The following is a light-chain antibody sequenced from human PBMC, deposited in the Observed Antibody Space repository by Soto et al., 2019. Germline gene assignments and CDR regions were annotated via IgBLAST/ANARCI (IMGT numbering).Light chain of an antibody. J-gene: IGLJ1*01. Sequence: QSALTQPASVSGSPGQSITISCTGTSSDIGANKFVSWYQQYPGRAPKLIIYEVSNRPSEVSVRFSGSKSGNTASLTVSGLRAEDEADYYCIAYTNTGARVFGTGTKVTVL. CDR2: EVS. CDR1: SSDIGANKF. V-gene: IGLV2-14*01. CDR3: IAYTNTGARV.